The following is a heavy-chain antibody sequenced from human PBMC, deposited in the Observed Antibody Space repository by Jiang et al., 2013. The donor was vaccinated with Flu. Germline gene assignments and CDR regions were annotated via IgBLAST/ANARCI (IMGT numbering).Heavy chain of an antibody. J-gene: IGHJ5*02. Sequence: TLSLTCAVYGGSVQWLLLELDPPAPTGRGWSGLGKSIIVEAPTTTRPSRVESPYQVDTSKNQFSLKLSSVTAADTAVYYCARGLYITIFGVVINGLYNWFDPWGQGTLVTVSS. CDR3: ARGLYITIFGVVINGLYNWFDP. V-gene: IGHV4-34*01. CDR1: GGSVQWLL. D-gene: IGHD3-3*01. CDR2: SIIVEAP.